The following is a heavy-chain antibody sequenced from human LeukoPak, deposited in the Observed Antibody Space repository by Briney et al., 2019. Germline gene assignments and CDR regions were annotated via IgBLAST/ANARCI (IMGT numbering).Heavy chain of an antibody. J-gene: IGHJ5*02. CDR2: IIPIFGTA. CDR1: GGTFSSYA. V-gene: IGHV1-69*05. D-gene: IGHD3-10*01. Sequence: GASVKVSCKASGGTFSSYAISWVRQAPGQGLEWMGGIIPIFGTANYAQKFQGRVTITTDESTSTAYMELSSLRSEDTAVYYCARDVGPALGGGFDPWGQGTLVTVSS. CDR3: ARDVGPALGGGFDP.